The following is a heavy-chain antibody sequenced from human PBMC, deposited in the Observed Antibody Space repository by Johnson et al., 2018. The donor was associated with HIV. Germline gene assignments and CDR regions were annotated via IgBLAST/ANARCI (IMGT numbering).Heavy chain of an antibody. CDR3: AKEGLRSSLRSGDAFDI. J-gene: IGHJ3*02. Sequence: GQLVESGGGLVQPGGSLRLSCAASGFTFSNYAMTWVRQVAGKGLEWVSGINWNGGSTYYADSVKGRFTISRDNSKNTLYLQMNSLRAEDTAVYYCAKEGLRSSLRSGDAFDIWGHGTLVTVSS. D-gene: IGHD6-6*01. CDR1: GFTFSNYA. V-gene: IGHV3-23*04. CDR2: INWNGGST.